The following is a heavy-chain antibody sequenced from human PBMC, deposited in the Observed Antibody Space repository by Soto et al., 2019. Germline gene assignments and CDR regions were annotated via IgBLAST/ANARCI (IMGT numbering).Heavy chain of an antibody. CDR3: AHLYYDFWSGYGHHHRQNWFDP. CDR2: IYWDDDK. CDR1: GFSLSTSGVG. J-gene: IGHJ5*02. Sequence: QITLKESGPTLVKPTQTLTLTCTFSGFSLSTSGVGVGWIRQPPRKALEWLALIYWDDDKRYSPSLKSRLTITKDTSKNQVVLTMTNMDPVDTATYYCAHLYYDFWSGYGHHHRQNWFDPWGQGTLVTVSS. D-gene: IGHD3-3*01. V-gene: IGHV2-5*02.